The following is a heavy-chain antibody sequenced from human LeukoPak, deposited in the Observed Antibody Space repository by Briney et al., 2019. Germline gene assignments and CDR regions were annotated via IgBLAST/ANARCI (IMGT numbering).Heavy chain of an antibody. J-gene: IGHJ6*03. CDR1: GGTFSSYA. CDR2: IIPIFGTA. Sequence: SVKVSCKASGGTFSSYAISWVRQAPGQGLEWMGGIIPIFGTANYAQKFQGRVTITADESTSTAYMELSSLRSEDTAVYYCARGGYGDYVFGDYYYYMDVWGKGTTVTISS. V-gene: IGHV1-69*01. D-gene: IGHD4-17*01. CDR3: ARGGYGDYVFGDYYYYMDV.